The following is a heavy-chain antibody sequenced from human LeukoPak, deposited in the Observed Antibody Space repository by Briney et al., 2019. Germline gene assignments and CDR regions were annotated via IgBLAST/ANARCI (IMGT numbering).Heavy chain of an antibody. J-gene: IGHJ4*02. D-gene: IGHD3-22*01. CDR2: ISSSSTYI. CDR1: GFIFSTYS. V-gene: IGHV3-21*01. Sequence: SGGSLRLSCAASGFIFSTYSMDWVRQAPGKGLEWVSSISSSSTYIYYADSMKGRFTISRDNAKNSLYLQMNNLRAEDTAIYYCASRPYDNSGYYYVWGQGTLVTVSS. CDR3: ASRPYDNSGYYYV.